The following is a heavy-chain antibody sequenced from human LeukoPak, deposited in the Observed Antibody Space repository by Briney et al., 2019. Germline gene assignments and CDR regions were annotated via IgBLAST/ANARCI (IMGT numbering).Heavy chain of an antibody. CDR2: ISAYNGNT. Sequence: GASVKVSCKASGYTFTSYGISWVGQAPGQGLEWMGWISAYNGNTNYAQKLQGRVTMTTDTSTSTAYMELRSLRSDDTAVYYCARDPPRIVVVVAATNYYGMDVWGQGTTVTVSS. V-gene: IGHV1-18*01. CDR1: GYTFTSYG. D-gene: IGHD2-15*01. CDR3: ARDPPRIVVVVAATNYYGMDV. J-gene: IGHJ6*02.